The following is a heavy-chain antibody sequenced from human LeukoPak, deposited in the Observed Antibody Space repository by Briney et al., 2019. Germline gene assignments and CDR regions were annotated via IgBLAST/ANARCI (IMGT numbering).Heavy chain of an antibody. J-gene: IGHJ4*02. D-gene: IGHD4-17*01. Sequence: AGGSLRLSCAASGFTFSSYAMHWVRQAPGKGLEWVAVISYDGSNKYYADSVKGRFTISRDNSKNTLYLQMNSLRAEDTAVYYCARGGDYGDSAYYYFDYWGQGTLVTVSS. CDR1: GFTFSSYA. CDR3: ARGGDYGDSAYYYFDY. V-gene: IGHV3-30-3*01. CDR2: ISYDGSNK.